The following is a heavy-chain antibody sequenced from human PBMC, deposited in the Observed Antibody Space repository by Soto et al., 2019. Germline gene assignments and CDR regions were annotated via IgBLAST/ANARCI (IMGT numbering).Heavy chain of an antibody. V-gene: IGHV4-59*02. CDR2: IYNSGNT. D-gene: IGHD3-10*01. Sequence: SETLSLTCTVSGGAVTTYHWAWIRQPPGKGLEWIGYIYNSGNTNYSPSLKSRVTMSIDTSKNQVSLKLNSVTAADSAMYYCAKFRDGXYYYGMDVWGQGTSVTVSS. CDR3: AKFRDGXYYYGMDV. CDR1: GGAVTTYH. J-gene: IGHJ6*02.